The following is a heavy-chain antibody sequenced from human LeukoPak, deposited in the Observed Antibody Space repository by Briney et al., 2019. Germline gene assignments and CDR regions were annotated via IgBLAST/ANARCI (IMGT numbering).Heavy chain of an antibody. Sequence: ASVKVSCKASGYNISSYGISWVRQAPGQGLEWMGWISAYNGNTKYVEKLQGRVTMTTDTSTSTAYMELRSLRSDDTAVYYCARSLSSGWPGIDYWGQGTLVTVSS. V-gene: IGHV1-18*01. CDR1: GYNISSYG. CDR3: ARSLSSGWPGIDY. J-gene: IGHJ4*02. CDR2: ISAYNGNT. D-gene: IGHD6-19*01.